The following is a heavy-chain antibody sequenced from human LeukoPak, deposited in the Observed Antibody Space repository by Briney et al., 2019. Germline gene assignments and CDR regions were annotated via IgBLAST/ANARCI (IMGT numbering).Heavy chain of an antibody. CDR3: AKQQVARYYGRDV. D-gene: IGHD6-13*01. Sequence: QPGGSLRLFCAASGFTFSSYGMHWVRQAPGGGVEGVAVISHYGSNKYYADSVEGRFTISRDNSKNKLYVQMNSLRPEERAMYYCAKQQVARYYGRDVWGEGTAVTVSS. CDR2: ISHYGSNK. J-gene: IGHJ6*04. V-gene: IGHV3-30*18. CDR1: GFTFSSYG.